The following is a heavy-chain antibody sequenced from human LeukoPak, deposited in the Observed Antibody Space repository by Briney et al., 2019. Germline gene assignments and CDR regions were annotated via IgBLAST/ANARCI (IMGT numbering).Heavy chain of an antibody. J-gene: IGHJ3*02. CDR1: GDSMSSSGQY. D-gene: IGHD4-17*01. V-gene: IGHV4-39*01. CDR3: ARNMTAVSRLDVFDI. CDR2: IYNSGST. Sequence: SETLSLTCTVSGDSMSSSGQYWGWIRQSPVKRLEWIGSIYNSGSTYYNPSLKSRVIISVDTSKNQFSLELRSVTAADTAIYYCARNMTAVSRLDVFDIWGPGTMVTVS.